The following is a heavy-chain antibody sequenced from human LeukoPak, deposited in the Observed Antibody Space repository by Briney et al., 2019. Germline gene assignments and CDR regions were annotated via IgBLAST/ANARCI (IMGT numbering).Heavy chain of an antibody. Sequence: PSETLSLTCTVSGDSFDNSYCWTWVRQPPGKRPEWIGTIYSSEYTYYHPSLRSRATISADTSRNLFSLKLNSVTAADTAVYYCARGSDDYKLGTHSGHGTLVTVSS. CDR1: GDSFDNSYC. D-gene: IGHD5-24*01. J-gene: IGHJ4*01. CDR2: IYSSEYT. CDR3: ARGSDDYKLGTH. V-gene: IGHV4-39*01.